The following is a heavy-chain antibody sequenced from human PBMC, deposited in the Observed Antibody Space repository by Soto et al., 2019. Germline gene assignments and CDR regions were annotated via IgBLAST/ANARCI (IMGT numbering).Heavy chain of an antibody. Sequence: SETLCLTSPVYGVSLRNCYWSWVRQPPGKGLEWIGYIYDSGSTNYNPSLKSRVTISVDTSKNQFSLRLTSVTAADTAVYYCAAAPRYWGQGTLVTVSS. V-gene: IGHV4-59*01. D-gene: IGHD2-15*01. CDR3: AAAPRY. CDR2: IYDSGST. CDR1: GVSLRNCY. J-gene: IGHJ4*02.